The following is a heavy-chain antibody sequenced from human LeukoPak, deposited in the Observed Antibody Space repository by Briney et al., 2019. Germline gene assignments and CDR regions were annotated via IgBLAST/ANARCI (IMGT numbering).Heavy chain of an antibody. D-gene: IGHD5-18*01. CDR3: ARAPVFGYSYGYTGRYYFDY. CDR2: IYYSGST. V-gene: IGHV4-31*03. J-gene: IGHJ4*02. CDR1: GGSISSGGYY. Sequence: SQTLSLTCTVSGGSISSGGYYWSWIRQHPGKGLEWIGYIYYSGSTYYNPSLKSRVTISVDTSKNQFSLKLSSVTAADTAVYYCARAPVFGYSYGYTGRYYFDYWGQGTLVTVSS.